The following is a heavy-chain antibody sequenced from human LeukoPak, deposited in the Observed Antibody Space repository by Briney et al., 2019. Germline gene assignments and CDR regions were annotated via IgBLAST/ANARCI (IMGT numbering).Heavy chain of an antibody. CDR2: IFSSGIT. V-gene: IGHV4-4*07. CDR1: GGSISIYY. CDR3: ARESSGNYYNPLGYMDV. J-gene: IGHJ6*03. D-gene: IGHD3-10*01. Sequence: SETLSLTCTVWGGSISIYYWKCIRQPAGKGLEGIGRIFSSGITNYDLSLKSRVTMSEDTSKNQFSLNLSSVTAADTAVYYCARESSGNYYNPLGYMDVWGKGTTVTVSS.